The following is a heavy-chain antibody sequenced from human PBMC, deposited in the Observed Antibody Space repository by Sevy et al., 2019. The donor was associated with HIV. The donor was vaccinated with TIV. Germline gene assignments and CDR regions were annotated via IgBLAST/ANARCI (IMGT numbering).Heavy chain of an antibody. D-gene: IGHD5-12*01. V-gene: IGHV3-23*01. CDR2: ISGSGIST. CDR1: GFTFSSYA. J-gene: IGHJ4*02. CDR3: AKGIGYSGYETDY. Sequence: GGSLRLSCAASGFTFSSYAMSWVRQAPGKGLEWVSAISGSGISTYYADSVKGRFTISIDNSKNTLYLQMNNLRAEDTAVFYCAKGIGYSGYETDYWGQGTLVTVSS.